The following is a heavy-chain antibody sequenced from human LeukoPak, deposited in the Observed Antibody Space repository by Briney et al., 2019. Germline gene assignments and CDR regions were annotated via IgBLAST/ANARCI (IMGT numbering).Heavy chain of an antibody. J-gene: IGHJ6*03. D-gene: IGHD3-10*01. Sequence: QPGGSLRLSCAASGFTFSSYEMNWVRQAPGKGLEWVSYISSSGSTIYYADSVKGRFTISRDNAKNSLYLQMNSLRAEDAAIYYCARVLYYYASVSYNYYMDVWGKGTTVTISS. CDR1: GFTFSSYE. CDR3: ARVLYYYASVSYNYYMDV. CDR2: ISSSGSTI. V-gene: IGHV3-48*03.